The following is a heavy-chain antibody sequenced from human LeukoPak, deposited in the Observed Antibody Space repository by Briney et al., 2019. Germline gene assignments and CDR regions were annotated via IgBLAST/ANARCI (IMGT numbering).Heavy chain of an antibody. D-gene: IGHD4-23*01. CDR1: GFTFSSYG. CDR2: ILGGAGST. V-gene: IGHV3-23*01. J-gene: IGHJ4*02. CDR3: AKDPATVVTHPWDY. Sequence: GGSLRLSCAASGFTFSSYGMSWVRQAPGKGLEWVSGILGGAGSTYYADSVKGRFTISRDNSKNTLYLQMNSLRAEDTAVYYCAKDPATVVTHPWDYWGQGTLVTVSS.